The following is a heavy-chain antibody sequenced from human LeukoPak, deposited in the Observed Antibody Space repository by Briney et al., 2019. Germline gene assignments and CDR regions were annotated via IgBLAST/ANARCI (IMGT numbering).Heavy chain of an antibody. J-gene: IGHJ4*02. D-gene: IGHD1-26*01. CDR3: ARDIGGSYTAIDY. CDR1: GFTFSAYS. Sequence: SGGSLRLSCAASGFTFSAYSMSWVRQAPGKGLEWVSAIRGSGGDTYYADSVKGRFTISRDNSKDTLSLQMNSLRAEDTAVYYCARDIGGSYTAIDYWGQGTLVTVSS. CDR2: IRGSGGDT. V-gene: IGHV3-23*01.